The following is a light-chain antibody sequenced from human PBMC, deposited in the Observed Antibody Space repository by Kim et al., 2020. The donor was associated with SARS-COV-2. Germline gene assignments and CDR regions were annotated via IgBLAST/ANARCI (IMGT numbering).Light chain of an antibody. Sequence: SLAPGERATLPCRASQSVSSYLAWYQQKPGQAPRLLIYDASNRATGIPARFSGSGSGTDFTLTISSLEPEDFAVYYCQQRSFWLTFGQGTRLEIK. V-gene: IGKV3-11*01. J-gene: IGKJ5*01. CDR3: QQRSFWLT. CDR2: DAS. CDR1: QSVSSY.